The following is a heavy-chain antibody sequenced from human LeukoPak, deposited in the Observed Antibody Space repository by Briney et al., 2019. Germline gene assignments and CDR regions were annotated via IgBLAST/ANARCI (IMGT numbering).Heavy chain of an antibody. Sequence: GDSLKISYQASGYIYTRYWVGWVRQVPGKGLEWMGIIFPGDSQTKYSPSFQGQVTISVDKYINTAFLQWSSLRASDTAMYYCGRVRSGDYMGHEDAFDAWGQGTKVTVSS. V-gene: IGHV5-51*01. CDR3: GRVRSGDYMGHEDAFDA. CDR1: GYIYTRYW. D-gene: IGHD4-17*01. CDR2: IFPGDSQT. J-gene: IGHJ3*01.